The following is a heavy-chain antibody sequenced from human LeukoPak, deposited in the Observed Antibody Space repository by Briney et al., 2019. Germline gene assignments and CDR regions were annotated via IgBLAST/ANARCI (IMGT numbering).Heavy chain of an antibody. CDR3: AKGNILTGYPIDY. Sequence: PGGSLRLSCAASGFTFSSYAVGWVPRAPGRGVDWVSVISGSGGNTYYTASVTRQFTISRDNSKNTLHLQMNSVRAEDTAVYYCAKGNILTGYPIDYWGQGTLVTVSS. CDR2: ISGSGGNT. CDR1: GFTFSSYA. V-gene: IGHV3-23*01. D-gene: IGHD3-9*01. J-gene: IGHJ4*02.